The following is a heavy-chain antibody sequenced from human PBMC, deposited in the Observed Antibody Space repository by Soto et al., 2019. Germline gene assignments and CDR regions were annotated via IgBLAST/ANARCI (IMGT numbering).Heavy chain of an antibody. CDR1: GYTLTELS. V-gene: IGHV1-24*01. J-gene: IGHJ3*01. Sequence: ASVKVSCKVSGYTLTELSMHWVRQAPGKGREWMGGFDPEDGETIYAQKFQGRVTMTEDTSTDTAYMELSSLRSEDTAVYYCATVGRPRITMIVVGALGNWGQGTMVTVSS. D-gene: IGHD3-22*01. CDR3: ATVGRPRITMIVVGALGN. CDR2: FDPEDGET.